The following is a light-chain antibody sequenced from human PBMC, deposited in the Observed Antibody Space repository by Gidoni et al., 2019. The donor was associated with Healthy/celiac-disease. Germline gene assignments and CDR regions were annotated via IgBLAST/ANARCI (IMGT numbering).Light chain of an antibody. J-gene: IGKJ3*01. CDR3: QQSYSTPIT. CDR2: AAS. CDR1: QSISSY. Sequence: DIQMTQSPSSLSASVGDRVTITCRASQSISSYLNWYQQKPGKAPKLLIYAASSLQSGVPSRFSDSGSGTDFTLTISSLQPEDFATYYCQQSYSTPITFGPGTKVEIK. V-gene: IGKV1-39*01.